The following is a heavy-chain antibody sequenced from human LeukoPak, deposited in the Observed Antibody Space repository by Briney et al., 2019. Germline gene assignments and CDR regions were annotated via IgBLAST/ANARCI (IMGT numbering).Heavy chain of an antibody. Sequence: ASVKVSCKASGYTFTGYYMHWVRQAPGQGLEWMGWINPNSGGTNYAQKFQGRVTMTWDTSISTAYMELSRLRSDDTAVYYCARDPLHSVVAFDLWGRGTLVTVSS. J-gene: IGHJ2*01. D-gene: IGHD2-15*01. CDR2: INPNSGGT. CDR1: GYTFTGYY. CDR3: ARDPLHSVVAFDL. V-gene: IGHV1-2*02.